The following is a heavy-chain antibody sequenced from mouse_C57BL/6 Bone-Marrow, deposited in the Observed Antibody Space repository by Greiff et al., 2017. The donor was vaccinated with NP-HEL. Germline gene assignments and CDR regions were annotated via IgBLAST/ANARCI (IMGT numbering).Heavy chain of an antibody. D-gene: IGHD2-3*01. CDR1: GYTFTDYY. V-gene: IGHV1-26*01. J-gene: IGHJ2*01. Sequence: VQLQQSGPELVKPGASVKISCKASGYTFTDYYMNWVKQSHGKSLEWIGDINPNNGGTSYNQKFKGKATLTVDKSSSTAYMELRSLTSEDSAVYYCAREGCLLQGYFDYWGQGTTLTVSS. CDR3: AREGCLLQGYFDY. CDR2: INPNNGGT.